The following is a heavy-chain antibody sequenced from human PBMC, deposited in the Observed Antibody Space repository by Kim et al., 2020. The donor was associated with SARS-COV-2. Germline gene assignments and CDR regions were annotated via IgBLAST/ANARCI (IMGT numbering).Heavy chain of an antibody. CDR3: ARHSHNSSRNSFSRFWFDP. CDR2: IYYSGST. D-gene: IGHD6-13*01. Sequence: SETLSLTCTVSGGSISSYYWSWIRQPPGKGLEWIGYIYYSGSTNYNPSLKSRVTISVDTSKNQFSLKLSSVTAADTAVYYCARHSHNSSRNSFSRFWFDPWGQGTLVTVSS. J-gene: IGHJ5*02. V-gene: IGHV4-59*08. CDR1: GGSISSYY.